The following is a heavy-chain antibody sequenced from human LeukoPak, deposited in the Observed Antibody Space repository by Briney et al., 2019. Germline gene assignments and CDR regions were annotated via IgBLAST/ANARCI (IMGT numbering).Heavy chain of an antibody. Sequence: VASVKVSCKASGYTFTSYGISWVRQAPGQGLEWMGWISAYNGNTNYAQKLQGRVTMTTDTSTSTAYMELRSLRSDDTAVYYCTRDWSLAAAGTGDYWGQGTLVTVSS. J-gene: IGHJ4*02. D-gene: IGHD6-13*01. CDR2: ISAYNGNT. CDR3: TRDWSLAAAGTGDY. CDR1: GYTFTSYG. V-gene: IGHV1-18*01.